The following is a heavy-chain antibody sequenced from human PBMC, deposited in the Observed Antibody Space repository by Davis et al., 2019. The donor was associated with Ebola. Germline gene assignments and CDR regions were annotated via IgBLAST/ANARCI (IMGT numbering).Heavy chain of an antibody. CDR3: ARVRRGGYDYDY. CDR2: ISSSSSYI. CDR1: GFTFSSYS. J-gene: IGHJ4*02. V-gene: IGHV3-21*01. Sequence: GGSLRLSCAASGFTFSSYSMNWVRQAPGKGLEWVSSISSSSSYIYYADSVKGRFTISRDNAKNSLYLQMNSLRAEDAAVYYCARVRRGGYDYDYWGQGTRATVSS. D-gene: IGHD5-12*01.